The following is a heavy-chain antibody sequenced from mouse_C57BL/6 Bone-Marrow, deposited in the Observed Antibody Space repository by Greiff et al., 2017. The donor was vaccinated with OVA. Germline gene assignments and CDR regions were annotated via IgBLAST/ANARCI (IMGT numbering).Heavy chain of an antibody. CDR3: ARRDYGSSFAY. J-gene: IGHJ3*01. Sequence: EVHLVESGPGMVKPSQSLSLTCTVTGYSITSGYDWHWIRHFPGNKLEWMGYISYSGSTNYNPSLKSRISITHDTSKNHFFLKLNSVTTEDTATYYCARRDYGSSFAYWGQGTLVTVSA. CDR1: GYSITSGYD. D-gene: IGHD1-1*01. CDR2: ISYSGST. V-gene: IGHV3-1*01.